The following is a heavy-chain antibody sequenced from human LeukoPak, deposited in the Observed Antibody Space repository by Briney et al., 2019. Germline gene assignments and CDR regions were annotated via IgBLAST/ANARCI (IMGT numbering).Heavy chain of an antibody. D-gene: IGHD5/OR15-5a*01. CDR1: AFTFSSYE. CDR3: ARVASTGNFDY. Sequence: PGGSLRLSCAASAFTFSSYEMNWVRQAPGKALEWVSYINSGGYTIYYGDSVKGRFTISRDNAENSLYLQMNSLRAEDTAVYYCARVASTGNFDYWGQGTLVTVSS. J-gene: IGHJ4*02. CDR2: INSGGYTI. V-gene: IGHV3-48*03.